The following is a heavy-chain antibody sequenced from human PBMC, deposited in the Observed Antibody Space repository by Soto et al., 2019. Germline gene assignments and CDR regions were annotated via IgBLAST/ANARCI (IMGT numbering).Heavy chain of an antibody. CDR2: IWYDGSNK. D-gene: IGHD2-2*01. CDR1: GITFSSYG. Sequence: GGSLRLSCAASGITFSSYGMHWVRQAPGKGLEWVAVIWYDGSNKYYADSVKGRFIISRDNSKNTLYLQMNSLRVEDTAVYYCARGTCSSSSCYSHTYYYYGMDVWGQGTTVTVSS. CDR3: ARGTCSSSSCYSHTYYYYGMDV. V-gene: IGHV3-33*01. J-gene: IGHJ6*02.